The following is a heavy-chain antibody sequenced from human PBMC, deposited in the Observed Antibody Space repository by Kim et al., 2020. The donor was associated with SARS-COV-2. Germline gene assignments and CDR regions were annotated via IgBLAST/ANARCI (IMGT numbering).Heavy chain of an antibody. Sequence: SETLSLTCTVSGGSISSRTYYWGWIRQPPGKGLEWIGTTFYSGTTYYNPSLKSRVTISVDTSKNQFSLRLNSVTAADTAVYFCARRDGGNYWAWDIWGQGTMVTVSS. CDR3: ARRDGGNYWAWDI. D-gene: IGHD1-26*01. CDR1: GGSISSRTYY. J-gene: IGHJ3*02. V-gene: IGHV4-39*01. CDR2: TFYSGTT.